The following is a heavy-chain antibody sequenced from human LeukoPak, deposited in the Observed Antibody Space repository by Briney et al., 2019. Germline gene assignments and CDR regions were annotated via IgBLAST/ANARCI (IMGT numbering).Heavy chain of an antibody. CDR1: GFPFNAYW. Sequence: GGSLRLSCAASGFPFNAYWMTWVRQAPGKGLEWVANIRQDGDMKYYVDSVKGRFTISRDNAMNSLYLQMNSLRAEDTAIYYCARSLPYGTTWYGRSDFWGQGTLVTVSS. J-gene: IGHJ4*02. D-gene: IGHD6-13*01. CDR2: IRQDGDMK. CDR3: ARSLPYGTTWYGRSDF. V-gene: IGHV3-7*03.